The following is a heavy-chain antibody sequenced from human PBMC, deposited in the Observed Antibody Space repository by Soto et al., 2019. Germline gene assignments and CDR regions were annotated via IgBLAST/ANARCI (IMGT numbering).Heavy chain of an antibody. Sequence: GGSLRLSCAASGFTFSSYGMHWVRQAPGKGLEWVAVIWYDGSNKYYADSVKGRFTISRDNSKNTLYLQMNSLRAEDTAVYYCARDPRGSSSYFDYWGQGTLVTVSS. CDR2: IWYDGSNK. J-gene: IGHJ4*02. CDR3: ARDPRGSSSYFDY. V-gene: IGHV3-33*08. D-gene: IGHD6-6*01. CDR1: GFTFSSYG.